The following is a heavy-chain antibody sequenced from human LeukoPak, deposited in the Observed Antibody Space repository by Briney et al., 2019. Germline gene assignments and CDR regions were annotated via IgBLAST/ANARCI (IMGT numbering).Heavy chain of an antibody. CDR2: IIHNGIT. J-gene: IGHJ4*02. Sequence: ASETLSLTCAVYGGSFTDYYWSWIRQPPGKGLEWIGEIIHNGITNYNASLKSRVILSLDTSKNQFSLKLTSVTAADTALYYCARVSGLNNFDYWGQGTLVTVSS. CDR3: ARVSGLNNFDY. D-gene: IGHD1/OR15-1a*01. V-gene: IGHV4-34*12. CDR1: GGSFTDYY.